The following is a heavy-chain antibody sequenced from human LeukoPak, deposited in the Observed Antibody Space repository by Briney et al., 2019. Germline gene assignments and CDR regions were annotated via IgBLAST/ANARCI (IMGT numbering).Heavy chain of an antibody. D-gene: IGHD6-19*01. V-gene: IGHV4-34*01. CDR1: GGPFSGYY. CDR2: INHSGST. J-gene: IGHJ3*02. CDR3: ASYSSGWNDAFDI. Sequence: KPSETLSLTCAVYGGPFSGYYWSWIRQPPGKGLEWIGEINHSGSTNYNPSLKSRVTISVDTSKNQFSLKLSSVTAADTAVYYCASYSSGWNDAFDIWGQGTMVTVSS.